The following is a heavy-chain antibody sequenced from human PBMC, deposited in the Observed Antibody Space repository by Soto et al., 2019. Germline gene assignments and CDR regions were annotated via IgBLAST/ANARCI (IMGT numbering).Heavy chain of an antibody. CDR1: GGSFSGYY. CDR3: ARGGGGYSSGWPYYYYYYMDV. V-gene: IGHV4-34*01. D-gene: IGHD6-19*01. J-gene: IGHJ6*03. Sequence: SETLSLTCAVYGGSFSGYYWSWIRQPPGKGLEWIGEINHSGSTNYNPSLKSRVTISVDTSKNQFSLKLSSVTAADTAVYYCARGGGGYSSGWPYYYYYYMDVWGKGTTVTVSS. CDR2: INHSGST.